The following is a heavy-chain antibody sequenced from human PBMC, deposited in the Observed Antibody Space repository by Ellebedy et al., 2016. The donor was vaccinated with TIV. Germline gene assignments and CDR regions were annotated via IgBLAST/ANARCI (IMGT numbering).Heavy chain of an antibody. V-gene: IGHV3-13*04. D-gene: IGHD6-13*01. CDR3: ARGRRQLEGGEYFQH. CDR1: GFTFSSYD. Sequence: GESLKISXAASGFTFSSYDMHWVRQATGKGLEWVSAIGTAGDTYYPGSVKGRFTISRENAKNSLYLQMNSLRAGDTAVYYCARGRRQLEGGEYFQHWGQGTLVTVSS. J-gene: IGHJ1*01. CDR2: IGTAGDT.